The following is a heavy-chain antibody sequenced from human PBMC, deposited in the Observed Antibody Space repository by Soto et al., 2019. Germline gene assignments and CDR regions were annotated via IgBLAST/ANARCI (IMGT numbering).Heavy chain of an antibody. CDR1: GYTFSDYH. CDR2: IKPDSGGT. J-gene: IGHJ4*02. Sequence: QVQLVQSGAEVKKPGASVKVSCKASGYTFSDYHIHWVRQAPGQGLEWMGWIKPDSGGTNYAQKFQDWVTRTRDMSIRTVYMELNRLKSDYTAVYYCVKEGRGGRDTSFHWWGKGTLGTVSS. D-gene: IGHD3-9*01. V-gene: IGHV1-2*04. CDR3: VKEGRGGRDTSFHW.